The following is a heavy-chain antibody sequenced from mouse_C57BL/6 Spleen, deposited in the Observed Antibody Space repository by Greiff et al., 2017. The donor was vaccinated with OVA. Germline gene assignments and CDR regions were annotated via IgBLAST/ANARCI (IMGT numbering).Heavy chain of an antibody. CDR2: IDPSDSYT. V-gene: IGHV1-50*01. J-gene: IGHJ4*01. D-gene: IGHD2-3*01. Sequence: VQLQQPGAELVKPGASVKLSCKASGYTFTSYWMQWVKQRPGQGLEWIGEIDPSDSYTNYNQKFKGKATLTVDTSSSTAYMQLSSLTSEDSAVYYCARTLSILDYWGQGTSVTVSS. CDR3: ARTLSILDY. CDR1: GYTFTSYW.